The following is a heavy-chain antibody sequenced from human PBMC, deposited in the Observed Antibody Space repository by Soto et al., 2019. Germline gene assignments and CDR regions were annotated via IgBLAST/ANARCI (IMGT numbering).Heavy chain of an antibody. D-gene: IGHD1-26*01. Sequence: QVQLVESGGGVVQPGRSLRLSCAASGFTFSSYGMHWVRQAPGKGLEWVAVISYDGSNKYYADSVKGRFTISRDNSKNPLYLQMHSLRAEDMAVYYCAKVGYSGSYCDYWGQGTLVTVSS. CDR1: GFTFSSYG. CDR2: ISYDGSNK. V-gene: IGHV3-30*18. CDR3: AKVGYSGSYCDY. J-gene: IGHJ4*02.